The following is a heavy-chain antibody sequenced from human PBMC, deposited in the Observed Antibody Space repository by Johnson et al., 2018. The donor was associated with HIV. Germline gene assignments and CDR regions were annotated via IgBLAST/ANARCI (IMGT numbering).Heavy chain of an antibody. Sequence: QVRLVESGGGVVQPGRSLRLSCAASGFTFSNFAMHWVRQAPGKGLEWVVVISYDGSNKYFADSVKGRFTISRDNSKNSLYLQMNSLRTEDTALYYCAKDLDGDYEPVGAFDIWGQGTMVTVSS. CDR3: AKDLDGDYEPVGAFDI. V-gene: IGHV3-30*04. D-gene: IGHD4-17*01. J-gene: IGHJ3*02. CDR1: GFTFSNFA. CDR2: ISYDGSNK.